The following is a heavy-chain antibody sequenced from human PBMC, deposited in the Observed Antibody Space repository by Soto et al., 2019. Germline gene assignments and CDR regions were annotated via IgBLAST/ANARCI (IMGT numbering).Heavy chain of an antibody. CDR1: GGSFSGYY. Sequence: QVQLQQWGAGLLKPSETMSLTCAVYGGSFSGYYWYWMSQPQGKGLEWIGEINDSGGTNYNPSLKSRVTISVDTSKSQFSLKLTSVTAADTAVYYCARGDYDYIWGSYRRDAFDIWGQGTVVTVSP. D-gene: IGHD3-16*02. J-gene: IGHJ3*02. CDR2: INDSGGT. CDR3: ARGDYDYIWGSYRRDAFDI. V-gene: IGHV4-34*01.